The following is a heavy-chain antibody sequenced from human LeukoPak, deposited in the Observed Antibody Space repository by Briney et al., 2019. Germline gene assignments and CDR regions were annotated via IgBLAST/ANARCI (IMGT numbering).Heavy chain of an antibody. Sequence: ASVKVSCKASGGTFSSYAISWVRQAPGQGLEWMGGIIPIFGTANYAQKFQGRVTITTDESTSTAYMELSSLRSEDTAVYYCARAGCSSTSCRYRYFQHWGQGTLVTVSS. V-gene: IGHV1-69*05. J-gene: IGHJ1*01. D-gene: IGHD2-2*01. CDR2: IIPIFGTA. CDR3: ARAGCSSTSCRYRYFQH. CDR1: GGTFSSYA.